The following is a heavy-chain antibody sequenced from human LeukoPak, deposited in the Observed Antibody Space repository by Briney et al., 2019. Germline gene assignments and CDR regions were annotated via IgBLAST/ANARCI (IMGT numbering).Heavy chain of an antibody. CDR1: GFTFDDYG. J-gene: IGHJ4*02. Sequence: PTGGSLRLSCAASGFTFDDYGMSWVRQAPGKGLEWVSAISGSGGNTYYADSVKGRFTISRDNSMNTLYLQMSSLRAEDTAVYYCAKRDYWGQGTLVTVSS. CDR2: ISGSGGNT. CDR3: AKRDY. V-gene: IGHV3-23*01.